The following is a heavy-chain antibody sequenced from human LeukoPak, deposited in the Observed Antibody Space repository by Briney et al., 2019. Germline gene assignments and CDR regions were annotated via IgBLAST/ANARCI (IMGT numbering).Heavy chain of an antibody. CDR2: IWYDGSNK. CDR3: ATDSAHYGDYVDY. Sequence: PGGSLRLSCAASGFTFSSYGMHWVRQAPGKALEGVAVIWYDGSNKYYADSVKGRFTISRDNSKNTLYLQMNSLRAEDTAVYYCATDSAHYGDYVDYWGQGTLVTVSS. J-gene: IGHJ4*02. CDR1: GFTFSSYG. D-gene: IGHD4-17*01. V-gene: IGHV3-33*01.